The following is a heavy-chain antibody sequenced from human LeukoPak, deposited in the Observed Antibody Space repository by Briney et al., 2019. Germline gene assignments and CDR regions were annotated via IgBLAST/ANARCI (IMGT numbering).Heavy chain of an antibody. CDR2: GHSDGTT. CDR1: GFSFSSYA. J-gene: IGHJ5*01. CDR3: AKGSRIAARPTIWFDS. D-gene: IGHD6-6*01. Sequence: GGSLRLSCAASGFSFSSYAMNWVRQAPGKGLEWVSSGHSDGTTYYADSVKGRFTISRDNSKNTLSLQMNSLRAEDTAVYYCAKGSRIAARPTIWFDSWGRGTPVTVSP. V-gene: IGHV3-23*01.